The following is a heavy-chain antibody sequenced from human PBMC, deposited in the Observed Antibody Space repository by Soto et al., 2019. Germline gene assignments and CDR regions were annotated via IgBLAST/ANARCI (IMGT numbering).Heavy chain of an antibody. Sequence: VASVKVSCKTSGYTFTGYYMHWVRQAPGQGLEWMGRINPNSGGTNSAQKFQGRVTMTRDTSISTAYMELSRLRSDDTAVYYCARGGRGYSAYDFYYWGQGTLVTVSS. CDR2: INPNSGGT. CDR1: GYTFTGYY. CDR3: ARGGRGYSAYDFYY. J-gene: IGHJ4*02. V-gene: IGHV1-2*06. D-gene: IGHD5-12*01.